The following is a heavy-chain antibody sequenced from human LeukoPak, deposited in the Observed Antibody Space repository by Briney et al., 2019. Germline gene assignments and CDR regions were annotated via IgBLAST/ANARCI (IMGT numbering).Heavy chain of an antibody. CDR1: GGSLTSSSYY. CDR2: IYYSGST. D-gene: IGHD2-8*01. V-gene: IGHV4-39*07. CDR3: ARVMNDGVFDI. J-gene: IGHJ3*02. Sequence: SETLSLTCTVSGGSLTSSSYYWGWIRQPPGKGLEWIGSIYYSGSTYYNPSLKSRVTISVDTSKNQFSLKLSSVTAADTAVYYCARVMNDGVFDIWGQGTMVTVSS.